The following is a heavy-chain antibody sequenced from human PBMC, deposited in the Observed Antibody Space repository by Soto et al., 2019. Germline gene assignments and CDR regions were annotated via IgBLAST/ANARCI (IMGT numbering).Heavy chain of an antibody. J-gene: IGHJ4*02. Sequence: SLRLSCAASGFTFSSYSMNWVRQAPGKGLEWVSYISSSSSTIYYADSVKGRFTISRDNAKNSLYLQMNSLRAEDTAVYYCASLDSGSGYYLSTIDYWGQGTLVTVSS. CDR1: GFTFSSYS. CDR3: ASLDSGSGYYLSTIDY. CDR2: ISSSSSTI. D-gene: IGHD3-3*01. V-gene: IGHV3-48*01.